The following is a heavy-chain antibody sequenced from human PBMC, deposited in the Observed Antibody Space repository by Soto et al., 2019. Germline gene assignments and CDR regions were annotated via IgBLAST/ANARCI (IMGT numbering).Heavy chain of an antibody. CDR3: AKVRRRGWYSDAFDI. CDR1: GFTFSSYG. D-gene: IGHD6-19*01. CDR2: ISDDGSNK. V-gene: IGHV3-30*18. J-gene: IGHJ3*02. Sequence: QVQLVESGGGVVQPGRSLRLSCAASGFTFSSYGMHWVRQAPGKGLEWVAVISDDGSNKYYADSVKGRFTISRDNSKNTLYLQMNSLRAEDTAVYYCAKVRRRGWYSDAFDIWGQGTMVTVSS.